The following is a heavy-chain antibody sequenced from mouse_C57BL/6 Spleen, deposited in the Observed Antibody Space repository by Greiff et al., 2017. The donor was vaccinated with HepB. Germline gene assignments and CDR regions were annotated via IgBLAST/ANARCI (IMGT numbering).Heavy chain of an antibody. CDR1: GFTFSDYG. Sequence: DVMLVESGGGLVKPGGSLKLSCAASGFTFSDYGMHWVRQAPEKGLEWVAYISSGSSTIYYADTVKGRFTISRDNAKNTLFLQMTSLRSEDTAMYYCARVEIYDYEGDWYFDVWGTGTTVTVSS. CDR3: ARVEIYDYEGDWYFDV. V-gene: IGHV5-17*01. CDR2: ISSGSSTI. J-gene: IGHJ1*03. D-gene: IGHD2-4*01.